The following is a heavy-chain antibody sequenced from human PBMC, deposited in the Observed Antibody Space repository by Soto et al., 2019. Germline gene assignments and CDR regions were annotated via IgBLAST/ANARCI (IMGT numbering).Heavy chain of an antibody. CDR3: ARLDTMVRGFYFDY. CDR1: GGSISSSSYY. V-gene: IGHV4-39*01. J-gene: IGHJ4*02. D-gene: IGHD3-10*01. CDR2: IYYSGST. Sequence: KSSETLSLTCTVSGGSISSSSYYWGWIRQPPGKGLEWIGSIYYSGSTYYNPSLKSRVTISVDTSKNQFSLKLSSVTAADTAVYYCARLDTMVRGFYFDYWGQGTLVTVSS.